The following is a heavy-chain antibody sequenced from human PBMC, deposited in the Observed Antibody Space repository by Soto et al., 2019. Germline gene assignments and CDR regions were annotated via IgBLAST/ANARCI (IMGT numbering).Heavy chain of an antibody. CDR2: IYHRGST. CDR3: ARGTGWFDP. V-gene: IGHV4-30-2*01. Sequence: SETLSLTCAVSGGSISSGGYSWSWIRQPPGKGLEWIGYIYHRGSTYYNPSLKSRVTISVDRSKNQFSLKLSSVTAADTAVYYCARGTGWFDPWGQGTLVTVSS. CDR1: GGSISSGGYS. J-gene: IGHJ5*02.